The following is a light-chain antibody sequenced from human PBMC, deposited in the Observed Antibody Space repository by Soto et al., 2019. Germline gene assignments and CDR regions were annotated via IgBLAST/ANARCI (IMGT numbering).Light chain of an antibody. V-gene: IGKV3D-20*02. J-gene: IGKJ5*01. CDR3: QQHSNWPPIT. CDR1: QSVSSY. CDR2: GAS. Sequence: EIVLTQSPGTLSLSPGERATLSCRSSQSVSSYYLAWYQQKPGQAPRLLIYGASNRAAGVPDRFSGSGSGTDFTLTISSLEPEDFAVYYCQQHSNWPPITFGQGTRLEI.